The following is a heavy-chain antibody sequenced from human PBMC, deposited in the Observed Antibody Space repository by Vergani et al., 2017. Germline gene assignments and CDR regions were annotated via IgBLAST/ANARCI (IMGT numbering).Heavy chain of an antibody. V-gene: IGHV4-61*02. J-gene: IGHJ4*02. CDR2: IWPGHNP. CDR1: GASINSDPYY. Sequence: QVQLQESGPGLVTPSQTLSVTCTVSGASINSDPYYWTWVRPPAGKGLEWIGLIWPGHNPNYNPSLRNRVAISKDMSTNQVSLKLTCVTAADTAVYYCARMSTALGIDYWGKGILVTVSS. CDR3: ARMSTALGIDY.